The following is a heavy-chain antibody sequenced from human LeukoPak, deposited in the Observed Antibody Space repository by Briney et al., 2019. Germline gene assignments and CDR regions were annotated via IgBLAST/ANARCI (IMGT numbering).Heavy chain of an antibody. V-gene: IGHV3-11*04. Sequence: GGSLRLSCAASGFTFSDYYMSWIRQAPGKGLEWVSYISSTGTTMYYADSVKGRFTVSRDNAKNSLYLRMNSLRAEDTAVYYCARTLGFYDPAGVGYWGQGTLVTV. D-gene: IGHD2/OR15-2a*01. J-gene: IGHJ4*02. CDR1: GFTFSDYY. CDR3: ARTLGFYDPAGVGY. CDR2: ISSTGTTM.